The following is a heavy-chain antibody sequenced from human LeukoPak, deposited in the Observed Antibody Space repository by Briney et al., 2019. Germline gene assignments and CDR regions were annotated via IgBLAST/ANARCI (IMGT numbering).Heavy chain of an antibody. Sequence: RSETLSLTCAVYGGSFSGYYWSWIRQPPGKGLEWIGEVNHNGSTNYNPSLKSRVTRPVDTSKNQFSLKLSSVTAADTAIYYCARGSGGRNRQTYYYYYMDVWGRGTTVTVPS. CDR3: ARGSGGRNRQTYYYYYMDV. D-gene: IGHD3-10*01. CDR2: VNHNGST. J-gene: IGHJ6*03. V-gene: IGHV4-34*01. CDR1: GGSFSGYY.